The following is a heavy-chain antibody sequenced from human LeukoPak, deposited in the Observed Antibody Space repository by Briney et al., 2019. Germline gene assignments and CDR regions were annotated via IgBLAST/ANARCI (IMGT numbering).Heavy chain of an antibody. CDR3: ARHYSSGGRLSPFDY. V-gene: IGHV4-34*01. CDR2: INHSGST. CDR1: GGSFSGYY. D-gene: IGHD3-10*01. J-gene: IGHJ4*02. Sequence: SETLSLTCAVYGGSFSGYYWSWIRQPPGKGLEWIGEINHSGSTYYNPSLKSRVTISVDTSKNQFSLKLSSVTAADTAVYYCARHYSSGGRLSPFDYWGQGTLVTVSS.